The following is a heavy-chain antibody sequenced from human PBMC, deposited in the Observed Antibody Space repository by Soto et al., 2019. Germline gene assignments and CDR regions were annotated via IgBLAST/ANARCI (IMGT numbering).Heavy chain of an antibody. CDR1: GGTFSSYA. J-gene: IGHJ5*02. CDR3: ARDRGRGYSYGDHDNSPVDLLFDP. V-gene: IGHV1-69*01. CDR2: IIPIFGTA. D-gene: IGHD5-18*01. Sequence: QVQLVQSGAEVKKPGSSVKVSCKASGGTFSSYAISWVRQAPGQGLEWMGGIIPIFGTANYAQKFQGRVTITADESTSTAYMELSSLRSEDTAVYYCARDRGRGYSYGDHDNSPVDLLFDPWGQGTLVTVSS.